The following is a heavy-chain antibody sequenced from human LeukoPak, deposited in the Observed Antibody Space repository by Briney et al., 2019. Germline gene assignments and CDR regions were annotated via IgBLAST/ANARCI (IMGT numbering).Heavy chain of an antibody. CDR2: INPSGGST. CDR1: GYTFTSYY. CDR3: ARSMGSGSYLY. J-gene: IGHJ4*02. Sequence: GASVKVSCKASGYTFTSYYMHWVRQAPGQGLEWMGIINPSGGSTSYAQKFQGRVTMTRDTSISTAYMELSRLRSEDTAVYYCARSMGSGSYLYWGQGTLVTVSS. V-gene: IGHV1-46*01. D-gene: IGHD3-10*01.